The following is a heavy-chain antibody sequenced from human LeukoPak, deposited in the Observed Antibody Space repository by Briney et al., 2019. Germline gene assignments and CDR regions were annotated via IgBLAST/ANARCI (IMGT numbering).Heavy chain of an antibody. CDR3: AREDHTANNWFDP. D-gene: IGHD5-18*01. J-gene: IGHJ5*02. V-gene: IGHV1-69*05. Sequence: ASVKVSCKASGGSFSSYGISWVRQAPGQGLEWMGGIIPMLGRSNCAQEFQGRVTISTDESTSTAYMEMSSLRSEDTAVYYCAREDHTANNWFDPWGQGTLVTVSS. CDR1: GGSFSSYG. CDR2: IIPMLGRS.